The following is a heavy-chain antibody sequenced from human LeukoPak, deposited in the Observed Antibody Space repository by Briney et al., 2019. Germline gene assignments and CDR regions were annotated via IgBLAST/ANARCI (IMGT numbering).Heavy chain of an antibody. Sequence: ASVKVSCKASGCTFTSYVISWVRQAPGQGLEWMGWISAYNGNTNYAQKLQGRVTMTTDTSTSTAYMELRSLRSDDTAVYYCARDAGYCSGGSCYQDPFDYWGQGTLVTVSS. J-gene: IGHJ4*02. D-gene: IGHD2-15*01. V-gene: IGHV1-18*01. CDR3: ARDAGYCSGGSCYQDPFDY. CDR2: ISAYNGNT. CDR1: GCTFTSYV.